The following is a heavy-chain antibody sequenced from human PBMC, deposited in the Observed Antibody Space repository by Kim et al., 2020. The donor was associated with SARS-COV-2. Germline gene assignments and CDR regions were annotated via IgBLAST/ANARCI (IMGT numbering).Heavy chain of an antibody. CDR3: VSSPGP. CDR2: IRSDGSTT. CDR1: GFNFSDHW. V-gene: IGHV3-74*01. D-gene: IGHD3-16*02. J-gene: IGHJ5*02. Sequence: GGSLRLSCTASGFNFSDHWMHWVRQAPGTGPVWVSCIRSDGSTTIYADSVRGRFTVSRDNARNTLYLQMNSLRVEDTAVYYCVSSPGPWGQGTLVTVSS.